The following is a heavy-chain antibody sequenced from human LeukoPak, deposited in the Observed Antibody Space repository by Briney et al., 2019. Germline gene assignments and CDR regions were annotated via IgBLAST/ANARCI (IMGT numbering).Heavy chain of an antibody. D-gene: IGHD4-23*01. CDR3: ARDHAGGKNYYYGMDV. Sequence: PGGSLRLSCAASGFTFSSFTMNWVRQAPGKGLEWVSSISSTSIYIHYADSVKGRFTISRDNAKNSLYLQMNSLRAEDTAVYYCARDHAGGKNYYYGMDVWGQGTTVSVSS. J-gene: IGHJ6*02. V-gene: IGHV3-21*01. CDR1: GFTFSSFT. CDR2: ISSTSIYI.